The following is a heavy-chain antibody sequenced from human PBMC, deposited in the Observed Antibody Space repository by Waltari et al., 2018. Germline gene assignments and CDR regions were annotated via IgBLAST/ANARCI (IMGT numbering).Heavy chain of an antibody. CDR3: AREGRTGWTTYGH. Sequence: DVQLVESGGGLVKPGGSLRLSCDAFGFNFSRYHMNWVRGVPVKGVELCATMRNERNKKYYAEEVRGRFSISRDNAKESVFRQMNSLTVEDTGVYFCAREGRTGWTTYGHWGQGTKVTVSS. D-gene: IGHD6-19*01. V-gene: IGHV3-21*02. J-gene: IGHJ4*02. CDR2: MRNERNKK. CDR1: GFNFSRYH.